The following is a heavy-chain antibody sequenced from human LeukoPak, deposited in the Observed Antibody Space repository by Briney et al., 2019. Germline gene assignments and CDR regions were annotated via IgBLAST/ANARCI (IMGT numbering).Heavy chain of an antibody. D-gene: IGHD6-13*01. V-gene: IGHV1-8*01. J-gene: IGHJ5*02. Sequence: ASVKVSCKASGYTFTSYDINWVRQATGQGLKWMGWMNPNSGNTGYAQKFQGRVTMTTNTSITTAYMELSSLRSEDTAVYYCAIEPRIAAAGYPQNWFDPWGQGTLVTVSS. CDR2: MNPNSGNT. CDR1: GYTFTSYD. CDR3: AIEPRIAAAGYPQNWFDP.